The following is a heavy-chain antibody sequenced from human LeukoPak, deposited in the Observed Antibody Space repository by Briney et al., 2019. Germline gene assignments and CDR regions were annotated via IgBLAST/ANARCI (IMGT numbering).Heavy chain of an antibody. CDR3: AKRRYYDSSGYNPTYYFDY. Sequence: SETLSFTCTVSGDSIIGSYWSWIRQAPGKGLEGIGYIYYSVDTDYNPSLKSRVTISVDISKTQFSLRLTSVTAADTAVYYCAKRRYYDSSGYNPTYYFDYWGQGILVTVSS. CDR1: GDSIIGSY. D-gene: IGHD3-22*01. J-gene: IGHJ4*02. V-gene: IGHV4-59*01. CDR2: IYYSVDT.